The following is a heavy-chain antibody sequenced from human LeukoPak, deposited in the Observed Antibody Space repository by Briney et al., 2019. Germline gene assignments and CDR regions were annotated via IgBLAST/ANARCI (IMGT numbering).Heavy chain of an antibody. CDR3: ARVAYSGSYHDAFDI. CDR2: IKPSCGST. D-gene: IGHD1-26*01. Sequence: ASVKVSCKASGYTFTSYYIHCVPQTPGQGLEWMGLIKPSCGSTSYAQKFQGRVTMTRDTSTSTVYMELSSLRSEDTAVYYCARVAYSGSYHDAFDIWGQGTMVTVSS. J-gene: IGHJ3*02. V-gene: IGHV1-46*01. CDR1: GYTFTSYY.